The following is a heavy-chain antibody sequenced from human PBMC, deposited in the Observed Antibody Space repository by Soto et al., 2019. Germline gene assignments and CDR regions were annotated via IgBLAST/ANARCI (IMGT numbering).Heavy chain of an antibody. Sequence: QVQLQESGPGLVKPSETLSLTCTVSGGSISSYYWSWIRQPPGKGLEWIGYIYYSGSTNYNPSLKSRVTISVDTSTHQFSLQLSSVTAADTAVYYCARGMATSDWYFDLWGRGTLVTVSS. CDR3: ARGMATSDWYFDL. CDR1: GGSISSYY. CDR2: IYYSGST. V-gene: IGHV4-59*01. D-gene: IGHD5-12*01. J-gene: IGHJ2*01.